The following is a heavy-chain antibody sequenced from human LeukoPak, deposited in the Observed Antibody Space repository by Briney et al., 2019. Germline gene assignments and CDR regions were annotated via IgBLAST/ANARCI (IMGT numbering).Heavy chain of an antibody. V-gene: IGHV3-64*01. Sequence: GGSLRLSCAASGFTFSSYAMHWVRQAPGKGLEYVSAISSNGGSTYYANSVKGRFTISRDNSKNTLYLQMGSLRAEDMAVYYWARQTRIVVVPAALDYWSQGALVTVSS. CDR3: ARQTRIVVVPAALDY. CDR2: ISSNGGST. CDR1: GFTFSSYA. J-gene: IGHJ4*02. D-gene: IGHD2-2*01.